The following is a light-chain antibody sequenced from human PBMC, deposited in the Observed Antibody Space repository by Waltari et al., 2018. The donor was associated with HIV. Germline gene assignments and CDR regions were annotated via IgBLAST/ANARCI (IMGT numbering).Light chain of an antibody. J-gene: IGLJ2*01. CDR2: EVD. Sequence: SVVTQPASVSGFPGQSLPISCTGPHSDFGYRWYQQHPGKVPKVILFEVDSRASGTPDRFSGSKSGNTASLTISDLRPEDEANYYCSSFTNDFTVVFGGGTKVTVL. CDR3: SSFTNDFTVV. V-gene: IGLV2-14*03. CDR1: HSDFGYR.